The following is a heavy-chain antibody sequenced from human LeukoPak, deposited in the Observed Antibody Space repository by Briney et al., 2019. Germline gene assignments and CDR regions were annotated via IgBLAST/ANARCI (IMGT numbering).Heavy chain of an antibody. CDR1: GYTLTDLS. Sequence: ASVKVSCKVSGYTLTDLSMHWVRQAPGKGLEWMGGFDPEEGETTHAQKFRGRVTMTEDTSTDTAYMELRSLRSEDTAVYYCATLYFDSRGAFDYWGQGTLVTVSS. J-gene: IGHJ4*02. CDR2: FDPEEGET. CDR3: ATLYFDSRGAFDY. V-gene: IGHV1-24*01. D-gene: IGHD3-16*01.